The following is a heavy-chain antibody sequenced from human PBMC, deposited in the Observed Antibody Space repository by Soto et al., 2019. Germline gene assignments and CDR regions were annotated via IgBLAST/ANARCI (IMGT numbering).Heavy chain of an antibody. CDR3: ARNPSGQWVVPLYCDL. V-gene: IGHV6-1*01. J-gene: IGHJ4*02. D-gene: IGHD6-19*01. CDR2: TYYRSKWYK. CDR1: GDSVSSNSAA. Sequence: PSQTLSLTCAISGDSVSSNSAAWNWIRQPPSRGLEWLGRTYYRSKWYKHYAVSVKSRITVNPDTSKNSVFLQINTLRVEDAAIYYCARNPSGQWVVPLYCDLWGQGTLVTVSS.